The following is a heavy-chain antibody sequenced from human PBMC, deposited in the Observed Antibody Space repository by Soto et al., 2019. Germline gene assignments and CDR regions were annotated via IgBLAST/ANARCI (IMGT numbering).Heavy chain of an antibody. V-gene: IGHV3-23*01. D-gene: IGHD1-1*01. J-gene: IGHJ3*01. Sequence: EVQLLESGGGLVQPGGSLRLSCAASGFTFSSYAMSWVRQAPGKGLEWVSAISGSGGSTYYADSVKGRFTISRDNSKNTLYLQMNSLRAEDTAVYYCATWHEREHAYDVWGQGTTVTVSS. CDR1: GFTFSSYA. CDR2: ISGSGGST. CDR3: ATWHEREHAYDV.